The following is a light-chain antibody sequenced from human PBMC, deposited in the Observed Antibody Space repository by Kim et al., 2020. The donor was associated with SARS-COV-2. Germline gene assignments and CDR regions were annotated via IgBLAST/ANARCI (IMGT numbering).Light chain of an antibody. CDR2: DVS. V-gene: IGLV2-11*01. CDR3: CSYAGTYTWV. J-gene: IGLJ3*02. CDR1: GSDVGGYDY. Sequence: GQSVPHSCTGAGSDVGGYDYVSWYQQNPGKAPKLMIYDVSKRPSGVPDRFSGSKSGNTASLTISGLQAEDEADYYCCSYAGTYTWVFGGGTQLTVL.